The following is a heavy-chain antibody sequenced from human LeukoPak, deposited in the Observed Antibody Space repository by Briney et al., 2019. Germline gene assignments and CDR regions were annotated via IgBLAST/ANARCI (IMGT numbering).Heavy chain of an antibody. CDR3: ARASKHSYDYVWGSYFDY. D-gene: IGHD3-16*01. V-gene: IGHV1-2*04. CDR1: GYTFTGYY. J-gene: IGHJ4*02. CDR2: INPNSGGT. Sequence: GASVKVSCKASGYTFTGYYMHWVRQAPGQGLEWMGWINPNSGGTNYAQKFQGWVTMTRDTSISTAYMELSRLRSEDTAVYYCARASKHSYDYVWGSYFDYWGQGTLVTVSS.